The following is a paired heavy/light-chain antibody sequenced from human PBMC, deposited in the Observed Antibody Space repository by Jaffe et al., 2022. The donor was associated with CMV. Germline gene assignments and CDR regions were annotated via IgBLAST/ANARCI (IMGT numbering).Light chain of an antibody. CDR2: QDS. CDR1: KLGDKY. Sequence: SYELTQPPSVSVSPGQTASITCSGDKLGDKYACWYQQKPGQSPVLVIYQDSKRPSGIPERFSGSNSGNTATLTISGTQAMDEADYYCQAWDSSTHNYVFGTGTKVTVL. J-gene: IGLJ1*01. V-gene: IGLV3-1*01. CDR3: QAWDSSTHNYV.
Heavy chain of an antibody. V-gene: IGHV4-39*01. CDR1: GGSISSSSYY. J-gene: IGHJ3*02. CDR2: IYYSGST. Sequence: QLQLQESGPGLVKPSETLSLTCTVSGGSISSSSYYWGWIRQPPGKGLEWIGSIYYSGSTYYNPSLKSRVTISVDTSKNQFSLKLSSVTAADTAVYYCASPKLPAYCGGDCQGAFDIWGQGTMVTVSS. D-gene: IGHD2-21*02. CDR3: ASPKLPAYCGGDCQGAFDI.